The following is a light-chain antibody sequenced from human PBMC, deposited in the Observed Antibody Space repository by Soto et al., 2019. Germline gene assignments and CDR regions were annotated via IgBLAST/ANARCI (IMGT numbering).Light chain of an antibody. CDR1: SSNIGSNT. J-gene: IGLJ2*01. V-gene: IGLV1-44*01. CDR3: EGWDDSLNGVL. CDR2: NNN. Sequence: QSVLTQPPSASGTPGQRVTISCSGSSSNIGSNTVNWYQQLPGTAPKLLIYNNNQRPSGVPDRFSGSKSGTSASLAISGLQSEDEADYYCEGWDDSLNGVLFGGGTKVTVL.